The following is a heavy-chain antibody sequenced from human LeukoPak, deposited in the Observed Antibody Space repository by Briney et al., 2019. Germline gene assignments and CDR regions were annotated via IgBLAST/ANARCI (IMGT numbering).Heavy chain of an antibody. V-gene: IGHV4-39*01. CDR2: IYYSGST. D-gene: IGHD3-22*01. CDR1: GSSISSSSYY. Sequence: SETLSPTCTVSGSSISSSSYYWGWIRQPPGTGLEWIGSIYYSGSTYYNPSLKSRVTISVDTSKNQFSLKLSSVTAADTAVYYCARRSSYYDSSGYYPFDYWGQGTPVTVSS. J-gene: IGHJ4*02. CDR3: ARRSSYYDSSGYYPFDY.